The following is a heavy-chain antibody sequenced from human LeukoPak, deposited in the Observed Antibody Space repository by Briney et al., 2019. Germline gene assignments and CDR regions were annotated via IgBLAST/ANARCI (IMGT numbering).Heavy chain of an antibody. CDR1: GGSISSYY. CDR3: ARERGQDDYLTYDY. J-gene: IGHJ4*02. Sequence: PSGTLSLTCTVSGGSISSYYWSWIRQPAGKGLEWIGRIYSSGSTNYNPSLKSRVTMSVNTSRNQFSLKLSSVTAADTAVYYCARERGQDDYLTYDYWGQGTLVTVSS. D-gene: IGHD5-12*01. CDR2: IYSSGST. V-gene: IGHV4-4*07.